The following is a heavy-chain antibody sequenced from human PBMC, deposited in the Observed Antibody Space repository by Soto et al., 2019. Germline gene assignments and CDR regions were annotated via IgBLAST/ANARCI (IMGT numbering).Heavy chain of an antibody. Sequence: SETLSITCSVYVGSFSGYYWSWIRQPPGKGLEWIGEINHSGITNYNPSLKSRVTISVDTSKNQFSLKLSSVTAADTAVYYCAREQRYYYGSGSRMDVWGQGTTVTVSS. CDR3: AREQRYYYGSGSRMDV. D-gene: IGHD3-10*01. J-gene: IGHJ6*02. CDR1: VGSFSGYY. V-gene: IGHV4-34*01. CDR2: INHSGIT.